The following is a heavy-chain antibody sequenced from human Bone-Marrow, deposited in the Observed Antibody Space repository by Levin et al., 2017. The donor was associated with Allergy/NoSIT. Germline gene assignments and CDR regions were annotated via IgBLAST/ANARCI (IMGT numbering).Heavy chain of an antibody. CDR1: GFSFSTYN. D-gene: IGHD6-13*01. V-gene: IGHV3-21*01. Sequence: PGGSLRLSCAVSGFSFSTYNMNWVRQAPGKGLEWVALISSVGHFIYYADSVKGRFTISRDNARNSLFLQMNSLRVDDTAIYYCARDRFESSSWYHDHWGQGTLVTVSS. CDR3: ARDRFESSSWYHDH. J-gene: IGHJ4*02. CDR2: ISSVGHFI.